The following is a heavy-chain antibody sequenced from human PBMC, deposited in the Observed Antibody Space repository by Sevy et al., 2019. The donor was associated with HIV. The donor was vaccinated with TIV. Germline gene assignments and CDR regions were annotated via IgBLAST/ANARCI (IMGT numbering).Heavy chain of an antibody. CDR2: IYYSGST. J-gene: IGHJ4*02. CDR3: ARVTSADDYGDYPVFDY. D-gene: IGHD4-17*01. Sequence: SETLSLTCTVSGGSISSGDYYWSWIRQPPGKGLEWIGYIYYSGSTYYNPSLKSRVTISVDTSKNQFSLKLSSVTAADTAEYYCARVTSADDYGDYPVFDYWGQGTLVTVSS. CDR1: GGSISSGDYY. V-gene: IGHV4-30-4*01.